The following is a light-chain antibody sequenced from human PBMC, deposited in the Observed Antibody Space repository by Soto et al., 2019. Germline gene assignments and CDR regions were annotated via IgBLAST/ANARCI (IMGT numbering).Light chain of an antibody. J-gene: IGLJ1*01. V-gene: IGLV2-8*01. CDR3: SSYAGSSNV. CDR2: EVN. CDR1: SSDVGGYNY. Sequence: LTQPPSASGSPGQAVAISCTGTSSDVGGYNYVSWYQQHPGKAPKLMIYEVNKRPSGVPDRFSGSKSGNTASLTVSGLQAEDEADYYCSSYAGSSNVFGTGTKVTVL.